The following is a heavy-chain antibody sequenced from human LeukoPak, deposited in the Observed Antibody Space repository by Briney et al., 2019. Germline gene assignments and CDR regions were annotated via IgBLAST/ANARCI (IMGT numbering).Heavy chain of an antibody. V-gene: IGHV4-39*01. CDR2: IYYTGST. CDR3: ASRYYYAPSVFFLY. Sequence: SETLSLTCTVSGDSIRSSSYYWAWIRQAPGKGLEWIGFIYYTGSTYYNPSLKSRVTISVDTSNNQFSLKLRSMTAADRAVYFCASRYYYAPSVFFLYGGQGTLVTVS. D-gene: IGHD3-10*01. CDR1: GDSIRSSSYY. J-gene: IGHJ4*02.